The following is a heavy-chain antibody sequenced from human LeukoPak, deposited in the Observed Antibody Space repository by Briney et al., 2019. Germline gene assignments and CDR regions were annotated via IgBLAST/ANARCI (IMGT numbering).Heavy chain of an antibody. J-gene: IGHJ4*02. CDR2: IDPSDSYT. V-gene: IGHV5-10-1*01. Sequence: GESLRISCQGSGYNFTSYWISWVRQMPGKGLEWMGRIDPSDSYTNYSPSFQGHVTISTDKSVGTAFLQWSSLKASDTAMYYCARLRDGSIDYWGQGTLVTVSS. CDR1: GYNFTSYW. CDR3: ARLRDGSIDY.